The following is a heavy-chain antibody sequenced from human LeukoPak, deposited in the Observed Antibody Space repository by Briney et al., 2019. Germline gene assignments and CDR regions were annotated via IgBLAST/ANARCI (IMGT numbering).Heavy chain of an antibody. Sequence: SETLSLTCTVSGGSISSSGYYWGGIRQPPGEGLEWIGSIYYSGSTYDNPSLKSRVTMSVDTSKNQFSLRLSSVTAAGTAVYYCARLIYDSSGYYYFDHWGQGTLVTVSS. CDR1: GGSISSSGYY. J-gene: IGHJ4*02. CDR2: IYYSGST. CDR3: ARLIYDSSGYYYFDH. V-gene: IGHV4-39*01. D-gene: IGHD3-22*01.